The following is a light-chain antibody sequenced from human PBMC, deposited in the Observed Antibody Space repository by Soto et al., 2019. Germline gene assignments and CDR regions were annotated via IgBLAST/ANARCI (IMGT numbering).Light chain of an antibody. CDR1: QSFRSH. J-gene: IGKJ3*01. Sequence: IGVKQAPGNPVCSSGGKTPLPCRASQSFRSHLGWDQQKTGQAPRLLIYGSSTRATGIPARFSGSGSGTEFTLTISSLQSEDFAVYYCQQYNNWPPRFGPGTKVDIK. V-gene: IGKV3-15*01. CDR2: GSS. CDR3: QQYNNWPPR.